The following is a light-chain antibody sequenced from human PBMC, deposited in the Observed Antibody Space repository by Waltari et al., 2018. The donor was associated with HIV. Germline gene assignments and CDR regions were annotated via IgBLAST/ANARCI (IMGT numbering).Light chain of an antibody. J-gene: IGLJ3*02. Sequence: QSVLTQPPSVSAAPGQKVTISCSGSSSNIGSHYVSWYQHLPGTAPKRLIYHNDDRPSGIPDRVSGSRSGTSASLDITGLQTGDEADYHCGTWDSSLSTVVFGGGTKLTVL. CDR2: HND. V-gene: IGLV1-51*01. CDR1: SSNIGSHY. CDR3: GTWDSSLSTVV.